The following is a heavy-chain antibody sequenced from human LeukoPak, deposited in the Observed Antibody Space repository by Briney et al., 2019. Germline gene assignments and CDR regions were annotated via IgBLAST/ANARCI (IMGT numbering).Heavy chain of an antibody. V-gene: IGHV3-48*01. CDR2: ISSSSSTI. Sequence: GGSLRLSCAASGFTFSSYSMNWVRQAPGKGLEWVSSISSSSSTIYYADSVKGRFTISRDNAKNSLYLQMNSLRAEDTAVYYCARTRIGYCSGGSCYRYPFDYWGQGTLVTVSS. CDR1: GFTFSSYS. J-gene: IGHJ4*02. D-gene: IGHD2-15*01. CDR3: ARTRIGYCSGGSCYRYPFDY.